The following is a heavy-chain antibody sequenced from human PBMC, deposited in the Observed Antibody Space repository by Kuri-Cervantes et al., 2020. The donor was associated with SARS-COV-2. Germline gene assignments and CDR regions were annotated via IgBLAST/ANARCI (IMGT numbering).Heavy chain of an antibody. CDR2: IYYNGST. J-gene: IGHJ6*04. CDR1: GVSVTTFGSY. Sequence: ESLKISCTVSGVSVTTFGSYWTWIRQPPGKGLEWVGYIYYNGSTYYNPSLRSRVIVSVDRSKNQFSLRLNSVTAADTAVYFCARSQVVRHLDWSSELSYRYYMDVWGKGTTVTVSS. CDR3: ARSQVVRHLDWSSELSYRYYMDV. D-gene: IGHD3-9*01. V-gene: IGHV4-61*08.